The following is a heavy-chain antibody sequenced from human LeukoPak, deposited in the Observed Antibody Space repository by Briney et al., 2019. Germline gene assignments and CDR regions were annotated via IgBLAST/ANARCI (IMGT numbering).Heavy chain of an antibody. CDR1: GFTFSSYS. Sequence: PGGSLRLSCAASGFTFSSYSMNWVRQAPGKGLEWVSYISSSGSTIYYADSVKGRFTISRDNAKNSLYLQMNSLRAEDMAVYYCARAPTRQQLVGADYYGMDVWGQGTTVTVSS. D-gene: IGHD6-13*01. J-gene: IGHJ6*02. CDR2: ISSSGSTI. V-gene: IGHV3-48*04. CDR3: ARAPTRQQLVGADYYGMDV.